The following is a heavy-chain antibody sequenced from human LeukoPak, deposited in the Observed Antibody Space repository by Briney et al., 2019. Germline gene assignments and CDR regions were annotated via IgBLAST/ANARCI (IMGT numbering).Heavy chain of an antibody. Sequence: ASVKVSCKASGYTFSSYGISWARQAPGQGLEYMGWISAYNGNTNYAQKLQGRVTMTTDTSTSTAYMELRSLRSDDTAVYYCARDSFQWLVREYFQHWGQGTLVTVSS. D-gene: IGHD6-19*01. CDR2: ISAYNGNT. CDR3: ARDSFQWLVREYFQH. V-gene: IGHV1-18*01. J-gene: IGHJ1*01. CDR1: GYTFSSYG.